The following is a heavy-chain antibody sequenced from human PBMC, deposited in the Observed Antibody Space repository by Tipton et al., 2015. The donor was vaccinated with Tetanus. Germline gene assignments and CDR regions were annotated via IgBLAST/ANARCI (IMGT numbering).Heavy chain of an antibody. Sequence: SLRLSCAASGFTFSPYAMNWVRQAPGKGLEWVSTISGDGTGTYYTDAVKGRFTISRDNAKTSLYLQMNSLRDEDTAVYYCARDNPVVVVTPDWFDPWGQGTLVTVSS. D-gene: IGHD2-15*01. CDR2: ISGDGTGT. CDR3: ARDNPVVVVTPDWFDP. J-gene: IGHJ5*02. V-gene: IGHV3-23*01. CDR1: GFTFSPYA.